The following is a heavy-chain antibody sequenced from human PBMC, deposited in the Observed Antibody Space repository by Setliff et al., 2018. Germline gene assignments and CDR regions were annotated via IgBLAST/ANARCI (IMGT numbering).Heavy chain of an antibody. CDR1: GGGSINNYY. CDR3: ARQPSSGAYYNPRPYYFDY. V-gene: IGHV4-59*08. CDR2: VHFGGDT. Sequence: PSETLSLTCTVSGGGSINNYYWSWVRQSPGKGLEWIGFVHFGGDTTYNPSLKSRVTMSADTSNNQFSLNLRSVTAADTAVYFCARQPSSGAYYNPRPYYFDYWGQGTLVTVSS. J-gene: IGHJ4*02. D-gene: IGHD3-10*01.